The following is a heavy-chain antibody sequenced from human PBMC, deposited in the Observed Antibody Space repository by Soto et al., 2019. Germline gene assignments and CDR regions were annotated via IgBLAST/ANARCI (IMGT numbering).Heavy chain of an antibody. Sequence: PGESLKISCKASGYSFTNYWIVWVRQMPGKGLEWMGMIYPDDSDTIYSPSFQGQVTISADNSISTAYLQWSSLKASDTAMYYCARHGRLLNLPTHHWFDPWGPGTLVTVSS. D-gene: IGHD6-25*01. J-gene: IGHJ5*02. CDR3: ARHGRLLNLPTHHWFDP. CDR2: IYPDDSDT. V-gene: IGHV5-51*01. CDR1: GYSFTNYW.